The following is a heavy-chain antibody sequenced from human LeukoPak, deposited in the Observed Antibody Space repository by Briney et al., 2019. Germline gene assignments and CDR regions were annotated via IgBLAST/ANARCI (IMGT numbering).Heavy chain of an antibody. Sequence: SETLSLTCTVSGASISSYYWSWIRRPAGKGLEWIGRVYSSGSTNYNPSLKSRVTMSEDTSKNQFSLKLRSVTAADTAVYYCARGPDGYNWFDSWGQGTQVTVST. CDR3: ARGPDGYNWFDS. D-gene: IGHD1-14*01. V-gene: IGHV4-4*07. J-gene: IGHJ5*01. CDR2: VYSSGST. CDR1: GASISSYY.